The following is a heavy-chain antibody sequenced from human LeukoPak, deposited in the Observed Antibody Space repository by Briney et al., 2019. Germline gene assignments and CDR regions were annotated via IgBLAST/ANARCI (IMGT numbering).Heavy chain of an antibody. J-gene: IGHJ4*02. D-gene: IGHD1-20*01. CDR2: IYYSGST. Sequence: PSETLSLTCAVSGGSISSNNWWSWIRQPPGKGLEWIGYIYYSGSTYYNPSLKSRVTISVDTSKNQFSLKLSSVTAADTAVYYCARGYLVTGLFDYWGQGTLVTVSS. V-gene: IGHV4-30-4*01. CDR1: GGSISSNNW. CDR3: ARGYLVTGLFDY.